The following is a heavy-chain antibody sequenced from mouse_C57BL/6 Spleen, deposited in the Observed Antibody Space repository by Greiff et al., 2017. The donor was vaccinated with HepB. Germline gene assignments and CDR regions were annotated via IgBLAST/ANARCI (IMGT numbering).Heavy chain of an antibody. V-gene: IGHV1-69*01. CDR1: GYTFTSYW. CDR2: IDPSDSYT. D-gene: IGHD1-1*01. CDR3: ARGTTVAPYFDV. J-gene: IGHJ1*03. Sequence: QVQLKQPGAELVMPGASVKLSCKASGYTFTSYWMHWVKQRPGQGLEWIGEIDPSDSYTNYNQKFKGKSTLTVDKSSSTAYMQLSSLTSEDSAVYYCARGTTVAPYFDVWGTGTTVTVSS.